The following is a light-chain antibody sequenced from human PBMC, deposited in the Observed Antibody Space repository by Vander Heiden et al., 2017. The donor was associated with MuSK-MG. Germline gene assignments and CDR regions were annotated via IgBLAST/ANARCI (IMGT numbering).Light chain of an antibody. J-gene: IGLJ2*01. V-gene: IGLV1-51*01. CDR1: SSNIANNF. CDR3: VTWDNSMSAVV. CDR2: DNN. Sequence: QSVLTPPPSVSSAPGQRVTISCSGSSSNIANNFVSWYQQFPGTAPKLLIYDNNKRPSGIPDRFSGSKSGTSAALGITGLQTGDEADYFCVTWDNSMSAVVFGGGTKVTVL.